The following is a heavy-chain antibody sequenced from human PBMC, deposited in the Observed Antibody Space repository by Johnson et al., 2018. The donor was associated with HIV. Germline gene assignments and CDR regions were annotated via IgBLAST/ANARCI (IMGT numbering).Heavy chain of an antibody. CDR1: GFTVSSNY. J-gene: IGHJ3*02. CDR3: ARERWSGELPVAFDI. D-gene: IGHD1-26*01. CDR2: IYSGGST. Sequence: VLLVESGGGLIQPGGSLRLSCAASGFTVSSNYMSWVRQAPGKGLEWVSVIYSGGSTYYADSVKGRFTISRDNSKNTLYLQMNSLRAEDTAVYYCARERWSGELPVAFDIWGQGTMVTVSS. V-gene: IGHV3-53*01.